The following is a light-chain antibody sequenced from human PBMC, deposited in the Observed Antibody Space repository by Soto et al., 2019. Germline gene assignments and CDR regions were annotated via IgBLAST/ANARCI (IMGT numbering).Light chain of an antibody. CDR3: ETWDSNTRV. J-gene: IGLJ2*01. CDR1: SRHSSNT. V-gene: IGLV4-60*03. CDR2: VEGNGSY. Sequence: QPVLTQSSSASASLGSSVRLTCTLSSRHSSNTIAWHQQQPGKAPRYLMKVEGNGSYNKGSGVPDRFSGSSSGADRYLTISNLQSEDEADYYCETWDSNTRVFGGGTKLTVL.